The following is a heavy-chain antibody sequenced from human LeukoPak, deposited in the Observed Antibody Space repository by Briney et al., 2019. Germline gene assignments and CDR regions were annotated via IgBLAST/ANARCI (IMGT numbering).Heavy chain of an antibody. V-gene: IGHV3-7*01. J-gene: IGHJ2*01. CDR1: RFTFSTYW. D-gene: IGHD3-22*01. CDR2: INQDGSEI. CDR3: MRVQGSMIVVRTSNCYFDL. Sequence: GGSLRLSCAASRFTFSTYWMSWVRQAPGKGLEWLANINQDGSEIYYVDSVKGRFTISRDNGKNSLYLQINSLRADDTAVYYCMRVQGSMIVVRTSNCYFDLWGRGTLVTVSS.